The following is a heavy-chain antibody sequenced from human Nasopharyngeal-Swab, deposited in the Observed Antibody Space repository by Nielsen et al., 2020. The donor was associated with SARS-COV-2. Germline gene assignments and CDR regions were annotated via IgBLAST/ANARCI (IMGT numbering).Heavy chain of an antibody. CDR2: ITWNSGNK. D-gene: IGHD5-18*01. J-gene: IGHJ4*02. CDR1: GFTFENYA. Sequence: SLKISCAASGFTFENYAMHWVRQPPGKGLEWLSCITWNSGNKGYAESVQGRFTISRDNAKNSLYLQMNSLRAEDTALYYCAKARRTDTYGFECFDYWGQGTLVTVSA. CDR3: AKARRTDTYGFECFDY. V-gene: IGHV3-9*01.